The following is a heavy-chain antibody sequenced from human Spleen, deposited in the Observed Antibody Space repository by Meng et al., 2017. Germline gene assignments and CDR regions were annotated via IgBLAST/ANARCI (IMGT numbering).Heavy chain of an antibody. D-gene: IGHD4-11*01. J-gene: IGHJ4*02. V-gene: IGHV4-34*01. CDR2: INHSGST. Sequence: QAPLEQLGGGLLKPSETLSLPCVVSGGSFSDYYWSWIRQPPGKGLEWIGEINHSGSTNYNPSLESRATISVDTSQNNLSLKLSSVTAADSAVYYCARGPTTMAHDFDYWGQGTLVTVSS. CDR3: ARGPTTMAHDFDY. CDR1: GGSFSDYY.